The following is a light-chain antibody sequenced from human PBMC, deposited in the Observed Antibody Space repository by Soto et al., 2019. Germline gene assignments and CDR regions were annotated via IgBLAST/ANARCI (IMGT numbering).Light chain of an antibody. J-gene: IGKJ1*01. CDR2: GAS. Sequence: VMTQPPATLSVSPVERSTLSCRASQTINNNVAWYQLKDGQVPRLLIYGASTRAADVPARFSGGGSGTEFTLTISSLQSEDFAEYHCQQYNNWPQTFGQGTKVDI. CDR3: QQYNNWPQT. CDR1: QTINNN. V-gene: IGKV3-15*01.